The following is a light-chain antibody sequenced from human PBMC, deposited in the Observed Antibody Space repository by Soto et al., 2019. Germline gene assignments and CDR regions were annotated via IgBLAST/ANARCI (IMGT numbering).Light chain of an antibody. CDR2: GAS. V-gene: IGKV3-15*01. J-gene: IGKJ2*01. CDR1: QSVSSD. Sequence: EIVMTQSPATLSVSSGERATLSCRASQSVSSDLAWYQHHPGQAPRLLIYGASTRVTGTPPRFSGSGSGTEFTLPITSLQAEDVAVYYCQHYHGWPFTFGQGTKLEIK. CDR3: QHYHGWPFT.